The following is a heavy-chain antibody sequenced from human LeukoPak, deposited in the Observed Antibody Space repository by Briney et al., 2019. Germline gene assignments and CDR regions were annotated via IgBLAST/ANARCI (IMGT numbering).Heavy chain of an antibody. V-gene: IGHV3-30*02. CDR3: AKDLSGSYYQGYFDY. CDR2: IRYDGSNK. CDR1: GFTFSSYG. J-gene: IGHJ4*02. Sequence: GGSLRLSCAASGFTFSSYGMHWVRQAPGKGLEWVAFIRYDGSNKYYADSVKGRFTISRDNSKNTLYLQMNSLRAEDTALYYCAKDLSGSYYQGYFDYWGQGTLVTVSS. D-gene: IGHD1-26*01.